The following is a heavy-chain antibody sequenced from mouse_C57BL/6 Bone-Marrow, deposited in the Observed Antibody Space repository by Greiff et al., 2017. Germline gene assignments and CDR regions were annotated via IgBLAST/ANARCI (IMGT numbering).Heavy chain of an antibody. CDR2: TFYSGIT. CDR3: ARDPGYSDFDY. J-gene: IGHJ2*01. V-gene: IGHV3-3*01. D-gene: IGHD2-3*01. CDR1: GFSINSDCY. Sequence: EVQLQQSGPSLVRPSQTLSLTCTVTGFSINSDCYWIWIRQFPGNKLEYIGYTFYSGITSYNPSLESRTYITRDTSKNQFSLKLSSVTTEDTATVYCARDPGYSDFDYWGQGTTLTVSS.